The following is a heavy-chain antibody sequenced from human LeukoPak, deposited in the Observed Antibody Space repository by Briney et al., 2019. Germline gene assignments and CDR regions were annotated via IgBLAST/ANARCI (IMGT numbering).Heavy chain of an antibody. Sequence: GGSLRFSCAASGFTFSSYNMNWVRQAPGMGLEWVSSISSSTSYIYYADSVKGRFTISRDNAKNSLYLQMNSLRAEDTAVYYCARASSSWYSKYWGQGTLVTVSS. J-gene: IGHJ4*02. CDR3: ARASSSWYSKY. CDR1: GFTFSSYN. V-gene: IGHV3-21*01. CDR2: ISSSTSYI. D-gene: IGHD6-13*01.